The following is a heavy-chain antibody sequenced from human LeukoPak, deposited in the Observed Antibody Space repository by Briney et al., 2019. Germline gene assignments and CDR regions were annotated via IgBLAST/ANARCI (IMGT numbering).Heavy chain of an antibody. Sequence: PGGSLRLSCAASGFTFSSYGMHWVRQVPGKGLEWVAVIWYDGSNKYYADSVKGRFTISRDNSNNTLYLQMNSLRAEDTAVYYCARASTRVVTVSITVAGTVDWGQGTLVTVSS. J-gene: IGHJ4*02. CDR2: IWYDGSNK. CDR1: GFTFSSYG. V-gene: IGHV3-33*01. D-gene: IGHD6-19*01. CDR3: ARASTRVVTVSITVAGTVD.